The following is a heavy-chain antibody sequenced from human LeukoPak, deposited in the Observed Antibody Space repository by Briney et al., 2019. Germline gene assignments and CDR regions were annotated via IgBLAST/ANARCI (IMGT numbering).Heavy chain of an antibody. D-gene: IGHD2-2*01. V-gene: IGHV3-30*02. CDR1: GFTFSSYG. Sequence: PGGSLRLSCAASGFTFSSYGMHWVRQAPGKGLEWVAFIRYDGSNKYYADSVKGRFTISRDNSKNTLYLQMNSLRAEDTAVYYCAKDFAFVRYQLLEYYFDYWGQGTLVTVSS. CDR3: AKDFAFVRYQLLEYYFDY. CDR2: IRYDGSNK. J-gene: IGHJ4*02.